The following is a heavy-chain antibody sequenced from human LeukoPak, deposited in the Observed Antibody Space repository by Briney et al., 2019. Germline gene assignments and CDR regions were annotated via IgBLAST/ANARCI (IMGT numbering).Heavy chain of an antibody. CDR1: GFTVNKKY. D-gene: IGHD1-1*01. V-gene: IGHV3-53*04. J-gene: IGHJ5*02. Sequence: PGGSLRLYCAVSGFTVNKKYMTWVRQPQGKGLEWVSVLYTGGGTYYADSVKGRFTISRHDSKNTLYLQMNSLRPEDTAVYYCATIDWNDDHWGQGTLVTVSS. CDR2: LYTGGGT. CDR3: ATIDWNDDH.